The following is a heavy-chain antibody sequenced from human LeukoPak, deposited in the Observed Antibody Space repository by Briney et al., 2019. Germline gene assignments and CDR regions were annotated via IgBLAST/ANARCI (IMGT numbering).Heavy chain of an antibody. V-gene: IGHV1-69*06. CDR2: IIPIFDTA. J-gene: IGHJ5*02. CDR3: ARDGAYGSGSYFPGAPANWFDP. Sequence: SVKVSRKASGGTFSSYAISWVRQAPGQGLEWMGGIIPIFDTANYAQKFQGRVTITADKSTSTAYMELSSLRSEDTAVYYCARDGAYGSGSYFPGAPANWFDPWGQGTLVTVSS. D-gene: IGHD3-10*01. CDR1: GGTFSSYA.